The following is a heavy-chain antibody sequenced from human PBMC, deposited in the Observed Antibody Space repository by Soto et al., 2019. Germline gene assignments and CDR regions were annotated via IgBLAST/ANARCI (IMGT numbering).Heavy chain of an antibody. J-gene: IGHJ4*02. CDR2: ISYDGSNK. CDR1: GFTFSSYG. CDR3: AKDRYRGDELSGLYYFDY. D-gene: IGHD5-12*01. V-gene: IGHV3-30*18. Sequence: AVGSLRLSCAASGFTFSSYGMHWVRQAPGKGLEWVAVISYDGSNKYYADSVKGRFTISRDNSKNTLYLQMNSLRAEDTAVYYCAKDRYRGDELSGLYYFDYWGQGTLVTVSS.